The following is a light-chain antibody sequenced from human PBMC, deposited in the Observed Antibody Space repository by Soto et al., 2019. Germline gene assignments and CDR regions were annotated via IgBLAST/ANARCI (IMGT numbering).Light chain of an antibody. J-gene: IGLJ1*01. CDR3: YSSRSSSSTFYV. CDR1: SSDIGGSNY. Sequence: QSVLTQPPSVSGSPGQSITISCAGTSSDIGGSNYVSWYQQHPGKAPKFMIYGVSNRPSGVSNRFSGSKSGNTASLTISGLQAEDEADYFCYSSRSSSSTFYVFGTGTKVTVL. CDR2: GVS. V-gene: IGLV2-14*03.